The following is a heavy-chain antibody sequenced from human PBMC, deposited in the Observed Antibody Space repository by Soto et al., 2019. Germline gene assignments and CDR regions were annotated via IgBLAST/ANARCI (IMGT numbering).Heavy chain of an antibody. D-gene: IGHD1-26*01. CDR2: ISAHNGNT. V-gene: IGHV1-18*01. CDR1: GYSFTRYY. Sequence: QVQLVQSGAEVKKPGASVKVSCKASGYSFTRYYINWVRQAPGQGLEWKGWISAHNGNTHYEEKLQGRLNLTTDTSTSTAYMELRSLRSDDTAVYFCARGGQWDFLSDYWGQGTLVTVSS. CDR3: ARGGQWDFLSDY. J-gene: IGHJ4*02.